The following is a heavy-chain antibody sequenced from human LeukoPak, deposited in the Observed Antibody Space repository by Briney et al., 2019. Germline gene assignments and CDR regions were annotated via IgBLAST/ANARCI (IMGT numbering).Heavy chain of an antibody. CDR2: INHSGST. CDR1: GGSFSGYY. V-gene: IGHV4-34*01. Sequence: KPSGTLSLTCAVYGGSFSGYYWSWIRQPPGKGLEWIGEINHSGSTNYNPSLKSRVTISVDTSKNQFSLKLSSVTAADTAVYYCARARIRSWSGYYRPNAFDIWGQGTMVTVSS. D-gene: IGHD3-3*01. CDR3: ARARIRSWSGYYRPNAFDI. J-gene: IGHJ3*02.